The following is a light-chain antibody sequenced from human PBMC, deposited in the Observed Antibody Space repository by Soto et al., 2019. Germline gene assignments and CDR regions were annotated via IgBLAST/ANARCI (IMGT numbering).Light chain of an antibody. Sequence: QSALTQPASVSGSPGQSITISCTGTSSDIGGYNFVSWYQHHPGKAPKLMIYEVNNRPSGVSSRFSGSKSGNTASLTISGLQSEDEADYYCASWDDSLSGVLFGGGTKLTVL. CDR2: EVN. CDR1: SSDIGGYNF. J-gene: IGLJ2*01. CDR3: ASWDDSLSGVL. V-gene: IGLV2-14*01.